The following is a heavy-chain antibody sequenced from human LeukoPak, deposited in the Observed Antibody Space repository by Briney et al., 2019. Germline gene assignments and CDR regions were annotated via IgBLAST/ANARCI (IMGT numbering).Heavy chain of an antibody. D-gene: IGHD3-10*01. CDR2: IYHSGST. V-gene: IGHV4-38-2*01. Sequence: PSETLSLTCAVSGYSISSGYYWGWIRQPPGKGLGWIGSIYHSGSTYYNPSLKSRVTISVDTSKNQFSLKLSSVTAADTAVYYCASHVLLWFGELLLPNWFDPWGQGTLVTVSS. J-gene: IGHJ5*02. CDR3: ASHVLLWFGELLLPNWFDP. CDR1: GYSISSGYY.